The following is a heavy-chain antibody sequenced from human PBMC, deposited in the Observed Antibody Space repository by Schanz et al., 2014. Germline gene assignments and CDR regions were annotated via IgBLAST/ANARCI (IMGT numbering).Heavy chain of an antibody. V-gene: IGHV3-30-3*01. Sequence: QVQLVESGGGVVQPGRSLRLSCAASGFILSSYSMHWVRQAPGKGLEWVAVISYDGSNQYYADSVKGRFTISRDNSKNTLNLQMNTLRAENTDVYYWDRDRGYCGGGSGVTLDYWGQGTLVTVSS. D-gene: IGHD2-15*01. J-gene: IGHJ4*02. CDR2: ISYDGSNQ. CDR1: GFILSSYS. CDR3: DRDRGYCGGGSGVTLDY.